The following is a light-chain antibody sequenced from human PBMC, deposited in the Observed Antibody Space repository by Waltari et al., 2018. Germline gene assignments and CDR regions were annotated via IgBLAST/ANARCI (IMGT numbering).Light chain of an antibody. CDR3: QQYGPSPPFT. V-gene: IGKV3-20*01. CDR1: QSVSSSY. Sequence: EIVLTQSPGTLSLSPGERATLFCRASQSVSSSYLAWYQQRPGQPPRLLIYGASSRATGIPDMFSGSGSGTDFTLTISRLEPEDFAMYYCQQYGPSPPFTFGQGTKLEIK. CDR2: GAS. J-gene: IGKJ2*01.